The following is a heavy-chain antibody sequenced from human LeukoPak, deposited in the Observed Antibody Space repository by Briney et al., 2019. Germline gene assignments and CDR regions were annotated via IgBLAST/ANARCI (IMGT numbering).Heavy chain of an antibody. V-gene: IGHV4-34*01. Sequence: PSETLSLTCAGYGGSFSGYYWSWIRQPPGKGLEWIGEINHSGSTNYNPSLKSRVTISVDTSKNQSSLKLSSVTAADTAVYYCARGADFWSENWFDPWGQGTLVTVSS. D-gene: IGHD3-3*01. CDR2: INHSGST. J-gene: IGHJ5*02. CDR1: GGSFSGYY. CDR3: ARGADFWSENWFDP.